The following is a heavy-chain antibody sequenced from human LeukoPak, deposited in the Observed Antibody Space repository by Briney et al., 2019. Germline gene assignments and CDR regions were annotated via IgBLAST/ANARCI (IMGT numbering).Heavy chain of an antibody. CDR2: ISSSSYI. J-gene: IGHJ4*02. D-gene: IGHD3-22*01. V-gene: IGHV3-21*01. CDR1: GFTFSSYS. CDR3: ARDYDSSGYFDY. Sequence: EGSLRLSCAASGFTFSSYSMNWVRQAPGKGLEWVSSISSSSYIYYADSVKGRFTISRDNAKNSLYLQMNSLRAEDTAVYYCARDYDSSGYFDYWGQGTLVTVSS.